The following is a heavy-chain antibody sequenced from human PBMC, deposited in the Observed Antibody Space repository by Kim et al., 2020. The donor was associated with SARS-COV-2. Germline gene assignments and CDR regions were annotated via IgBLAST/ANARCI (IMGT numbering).Heavy chain of an antibody. Sequence: ASVKVSCKASGYSFTTYYIHWVRQAPGQGLEWMGIINPNGATTRYAQKFQGRVTMTRDTSTRTVYMELNSLRSQDTAVYYCARDMEDIAMVVAGTSPLLDWGQGTLVTVSS. CDR3: ARDMEDIAMVVAGTSPLLD. V-gene: IGHV1-46*01. CDR1: GYSFTTYY. D-gene: IGHD2-15*01. J-gene: IGHJ4*02. CDR2: INPNGATT.